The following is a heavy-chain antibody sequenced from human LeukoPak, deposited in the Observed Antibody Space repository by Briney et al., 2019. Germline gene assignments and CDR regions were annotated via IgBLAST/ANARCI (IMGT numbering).Heavy chain of an antibody. Sequence: GGSLRLSCAASGFTFSSYEMNWVRQAPGKGLEWVSYISSSSSTIYYADSVKGRFTISRDNAKNSLYLQMNSLRAEDTAVYYCARDRPGYSSSWTDYWGQGTLVTVSS. D-gene: IGHD6-13*01. CDR1: GFTFSSYE. CDR2: ISSSSSTI. V-gene: IGHV3-48*01. CDR3: ARDRPGYSSSWTDY. J-gene: IGHJ4*02.